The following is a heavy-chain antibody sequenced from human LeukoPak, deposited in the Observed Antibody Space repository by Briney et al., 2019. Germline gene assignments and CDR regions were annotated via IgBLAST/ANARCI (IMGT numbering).Heavy chain of an antibody. V-gene: IGHV1-2*02. J-gene: IGHJ4*02. CDR3: ARQGSASYKLDY. CDR2: ISPTSGDT. D-gene: IGHD3-10*01. CDR1: GYTFSNYY. Sequence: GASVKVSCKASGYTFSNYYIHWVRQAPGQGLEWMGWISPTSGDTHFAQHFKDRVTMTTDTSISTIYMEMNSLRSDDTAVFYCARQGSASYKLDYWGQGALVTVSS.